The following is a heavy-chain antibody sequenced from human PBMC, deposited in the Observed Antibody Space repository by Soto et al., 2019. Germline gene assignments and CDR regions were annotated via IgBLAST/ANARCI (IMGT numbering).Heavy chain of an antibody. CDR3: VSGVGVYFHY. Sequence: QVQLQESGPGLVKSSQTLSLTCTVCGGSISSGGHYWSWIRQHPGKGLEWIGYIYYSGSTYYNPSLKSRITISVDTSKNQFSLKLSSVSAADTAVYYCVSGVGVYFHYWGQQSLVTVSS. J-gene: IGHJ4*02. D-gene: IGHD3-3*01. CDR1: GGSISSGGHY. V-gene: IGHV4-31*03. CDR2: IYYSGST.